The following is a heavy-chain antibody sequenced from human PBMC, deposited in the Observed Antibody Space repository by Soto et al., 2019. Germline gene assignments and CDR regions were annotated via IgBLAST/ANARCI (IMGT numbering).Heavy chain of an antibody. Sequence: QVQLVESGGGVVQPGRSLRLSCAASGFTFSSYGMHWVRQAPGKGLEWVAVISYDGSNKYYADSVKGRFTISRDNSKNPLYLQMNSLRAEDTAVYYCAKDQGVVVTAMDAFDIWGQGTMVTVSS. V-gene: IGHV3-30*18. CDR3: AKDQGVVVTAMDAFDI. J-gene: IGHJ3*02. CDR2: ISYDGSNK. D-gene: IGHD2-21*02. CDR1: GFTFSSYG.